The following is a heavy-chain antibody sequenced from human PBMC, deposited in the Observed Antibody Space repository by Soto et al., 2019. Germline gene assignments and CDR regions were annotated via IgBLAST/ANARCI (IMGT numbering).Heavy chain of an antibody. V-gene: IGHV1-58*01. D-gene: IGHD3-22*01. CDR3: TADPTYYYDSSGYYFFDY. J-gene: IGHJ4*02. CDR1: GFTFTSSA. CDR2: IVVGSGNT. Sequence: SVKVSCKASGFTFTSSAVQWVRQARGQRLEWIGWIVVGSGNTNYAQKFQERVTITRDMSTSTAYMELSSLRSEDTAVYYCTADPTYYYDSSGYYFFDYWGQRTLVTVSS.